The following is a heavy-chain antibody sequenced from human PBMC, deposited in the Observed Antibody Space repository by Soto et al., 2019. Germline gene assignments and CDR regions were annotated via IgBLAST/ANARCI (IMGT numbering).Heavy chain of an antibody. J-gene: IGHJ4*02. CDR3: VKAMAPGRIVAFGF. CDR2: IAFTGSAT. V-gene: IGHV3-23*05. CDR1: GFTFHDYA. Sequence: RGSLRLSCATSGFTFHDYAMSWVRQAPGKGLEWVSAIAFTGSATYYADSVKGRFTISRDNSKNIVYLQMNSLRVHDMALYYFVKAMAPGRIVAFGFWGQGPLVTVSS. D-gene: IGHD3-22*01.